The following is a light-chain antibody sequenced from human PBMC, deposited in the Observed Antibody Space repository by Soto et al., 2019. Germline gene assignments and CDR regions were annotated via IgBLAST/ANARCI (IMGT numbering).Light chain of an antibody. CDR2: EVI. CDR3: SSYPSTRWV. Sequence: QSALTQPASVSGSPGQSITISCTEISSDITTYNYVSWYQHHPGKAPKLIIYEVINRPSGVSNRFSGTTSGNTASLTISGLQAEGEADYYCSSYPSTRWVFGGGTKLTVL. J-gene: IGLJ3*02. CDR1: SSDITTYNY. V-gene: IGLV2-14*01.